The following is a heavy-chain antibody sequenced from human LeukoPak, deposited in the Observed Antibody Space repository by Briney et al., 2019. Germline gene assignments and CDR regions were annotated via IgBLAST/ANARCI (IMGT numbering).Heavy chain of an antibody. D-gene: IGHD1-1*01. Sequence: PGGSLRLSCAASGFTFSSYSMNWVRQAPGKGLEWVSSISSSSSYIYYADSVKGRFTISRDNAKNSLYLQMNSLRAEDTAVYYYAKAERDHYYYYMDVWGKGTTVTVSS. J-gene: IGHJ6*03. CDR3: AKAERDHYYYYMDV. CDR1: GFTFSSYS. V-gene: IGHV3-21*01. CDR2: ISSSSSYI.